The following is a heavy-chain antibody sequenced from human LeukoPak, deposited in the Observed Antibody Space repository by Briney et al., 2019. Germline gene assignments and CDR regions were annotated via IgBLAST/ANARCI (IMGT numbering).Heavy chain of an antibody. V-gene: IGHV3-74*01. CDR3: TRDTFGARDS. Sequence: GGSLRLSCAASGYTLSSYWMHWVRQGPGKGPVWVSRINEDGSSTSYAESVRGRFTISRDNAKNTLYLQMNSLRAEDAAVYYCTRDTFGARDSWGQGTLVTVSS. J-gene: IGHJ4*02. CDR2: INEDGSST. D-gene: IGHD3-10*01. CDR1: GYTLSSYW.